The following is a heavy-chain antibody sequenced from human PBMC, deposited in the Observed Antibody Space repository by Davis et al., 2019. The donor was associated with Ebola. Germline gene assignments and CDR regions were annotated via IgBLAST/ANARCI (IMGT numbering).Heavy chain of an antibody. V-gene: IGHV3-48*04. CDR1: GLSFSSYW. CDR2: ISSIIDTL. Sequence: PGGSLRLSCAASGLSFSSYWMNWIRQAPGKGLEWIAYISSIIDTLYYAGSVRGRFTISRDNANNSLYLQMNSLRAEDTAVYYCARAGNYFGDDYWGQGTLVTVSS. D-gene: IGHD1-7*01. CDR3: ARAGNYFGDDY. J-gene: IGHJ4*02.